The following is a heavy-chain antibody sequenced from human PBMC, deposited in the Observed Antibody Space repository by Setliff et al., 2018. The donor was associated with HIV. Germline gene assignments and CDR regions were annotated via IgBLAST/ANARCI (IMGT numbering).Heavy chain of an antibody. V-gene: IGHV3-53*01. Sequence: GGSLRLSCAASGFTVSSVYMRWIRQAPGKGLEWVSVIYDDGSTYYADSVKGRFTVSRDESKNTLLLQMDSLRVEDTAVYYCARGHYGAWGQGTLVTVSS. CDR3: ARGHYGA. J-gene: IGHJ4*02. CDR1: GFTVSSVY. CDR2: IYDDGST. D-gene: IGHD4-17*01.